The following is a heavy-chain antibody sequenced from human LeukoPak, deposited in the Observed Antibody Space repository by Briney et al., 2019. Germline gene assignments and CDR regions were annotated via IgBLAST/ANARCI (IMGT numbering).Heavy chain of an antibody. D-gene: IGHD3-10*02. CDR1: GGTFSSYA. J-gene: IGHJ1*01. Sequence: SVKVSCKASGGTFSSYAISWVRQAPGQGLEWMGGIIPIFGRANYAQKLQGRVTINADESKSTDYIELSRLRYEDTAVYNCARGGQAYYVPFQHWGQGTLVTVSS. CDR2: IIPIFGRA. CDR3: ARGGQAYYVPFQH. V-gene: IGHV1-69*13.